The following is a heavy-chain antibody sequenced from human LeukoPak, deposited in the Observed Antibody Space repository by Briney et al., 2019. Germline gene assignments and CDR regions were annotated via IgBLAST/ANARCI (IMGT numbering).Heavy chain of an antibody. CDR3: AKDGLLYCGGDCPAAYFDY. V-gene: IGHV3-33*06. CDR2: IWYDGSSK. D-gene: IGHD2-21*02. CDR1: GFTFSSYG. J-gene: IGHJ4*02. Sequence: GGPLRLSCAASGFTFSSYGKHWVRQAPGKGLEWVAVIWYDGSSKYYADSVKGRFTISRDNSKNTLYLQMNSLRAEDTAVYYCAKDGLLYCGGDCPAAYFDYWGQGTLVTVSS.